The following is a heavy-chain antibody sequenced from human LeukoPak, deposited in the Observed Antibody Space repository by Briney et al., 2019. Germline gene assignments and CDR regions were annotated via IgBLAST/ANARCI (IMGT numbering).Heavy chain of an antibody. D-gene: IGHD3-3*01. CDR1: GGSFSGYY. CDR2: INHSGST. Sequence: SETLSLTXAVYGGSFSGYYWSWIRQPPGKGLEWIGEINHSGSTNYNPSLKSRVTISVDTSKNQFSLKLSSVTAADTAVYYCARGRRFRVDYWGQGTLVTVSS. CDR3: ARGRRFRVDY. V-gene: IGHV4-34*01. J-gene: IGHJ4*02.